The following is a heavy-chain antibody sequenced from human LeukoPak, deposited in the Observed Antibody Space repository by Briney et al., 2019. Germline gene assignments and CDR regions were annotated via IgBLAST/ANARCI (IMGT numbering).Heavy chain of an antibody. J-gene: IGHJ5*02. Sequence: SVKVSCKASGGTFSSYAISWVRQAPGQGLEWMGGIIPIFGTANYAQKFRGRVTITADESTSTAYMELSSLRSEDTAVYYCAREGYCSSTSCYAAAYWFDPWGQGTLVTVSS. CDR1: GGTFSSYA. V-gene: IGHV1-69*13. D-gene: IGHD2-2*01. CDR3: AREGYCSSTSCYAAAYWFDP. CDR2: IIPIFGTA.